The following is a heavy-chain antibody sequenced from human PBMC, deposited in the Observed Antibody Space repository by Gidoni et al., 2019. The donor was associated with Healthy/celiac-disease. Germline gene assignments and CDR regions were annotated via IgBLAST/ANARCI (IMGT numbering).Heavy chain of an antibody. CDR3: AISEIFGVVFSSDMDV. D-gene: IGHD3-3*01. V-gene: IGHV1-69*01. J-gene: IGHJ6*02. Sequence: QVQLVQAGAEVKKPGSSVKVSCKASGGTFSSYAISWVRQAPGQGLEWMGGIIPIFGTANSAQKFQGRVTITADESTSTAYMELSSLRSEDTAVYYCAISEIFGVVFSSDMDVWGQGTTVTVSS. CDR1: GGTFSSYA. CDR2: IIPIFGTA.